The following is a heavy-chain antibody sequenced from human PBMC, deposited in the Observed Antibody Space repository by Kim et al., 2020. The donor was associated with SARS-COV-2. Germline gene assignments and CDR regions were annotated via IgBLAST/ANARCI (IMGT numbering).Heavy chain of an antibody. CDR2: SIK. V-gene: IGHV3-48*02. CDR3: AAAVASDF. Sequence: SIKYYTDSVEGRFTISRDNAKTSLYLRMDSLRDEDTAVYYCAAAVASDFWGQGTLVTVSS. D-gene: IGHD6-19*01. J-gene: IGHJ4*02.